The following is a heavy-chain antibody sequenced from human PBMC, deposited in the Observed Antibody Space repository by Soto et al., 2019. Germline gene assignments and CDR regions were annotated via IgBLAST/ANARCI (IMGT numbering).Heavy chain of an antibody. J-gene: IGHJ4*02. CDR2: IREDGSEK. V-gene: IGHV3-7*03. CDR1: GFTFNNYW. D-gene: IGHD3-9*01. CDR3: AKDAKILDWLPTSYYFDF. Sequence: GGSLRLSCAASGFTFNNYWISWVRQAPGKGLEWVANIREDGSEKYYVDSVRGRFTISRDNSKNTLYLQMNSLRAEDTAVYYCAKDAKILDWLPTSYYFDFWGQGTLVTVSS.